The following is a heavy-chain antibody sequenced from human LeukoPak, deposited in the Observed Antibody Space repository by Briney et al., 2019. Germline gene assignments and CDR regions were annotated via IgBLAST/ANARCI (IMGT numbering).Heavy chain of an antibody. CDR3: ARAHQYSSSSNY. CDR2: ISISSTTI. CDR1: GFTFSSYN. Sequence: PGGSLRLSCAASGFTFSSYNMNWVRQAPGKGLEWVSYISISSTTIYYADSVKGRFTISRDNGKNSLSLQMNSLRAEDTAVYYCARAHQYSSSSNYWGQGTLVTVSS. D-gene: IGHD6-6*01. J-gene: IGHJ4*02. V-gene: IGHV3-48*01.